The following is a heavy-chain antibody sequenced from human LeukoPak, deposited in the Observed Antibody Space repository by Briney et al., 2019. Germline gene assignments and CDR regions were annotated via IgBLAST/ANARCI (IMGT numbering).Heavy chain of an antibody. D-gene: IGHD6-6*01. CDR1: GGTFSSYA. CDR2: IIPIFGTA. CDR3: ARWEYSSSSPLLDY. V-gene: IGHV1-69*13. J-gene: IGHJ4*02. Sequence: SVNVSCTASGGTFSSYAISWVRQAPGQGLEWMGGIIPIFGTANYAQKFQGRVTITADESTSTAYMELSSLRSEDTAVYYCARWEYSSSSPLLDYWGQGTLVTVSS.